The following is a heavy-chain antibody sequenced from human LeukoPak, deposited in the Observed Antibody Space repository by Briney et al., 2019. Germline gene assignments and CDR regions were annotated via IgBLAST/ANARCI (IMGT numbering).Heavy chain of an antibody. CDR3: ARDRDYSNSLDY. Sequence: SETLSLTXTVSGDSISSCYWSWIRQPAEKGLEWIGRICTSGTINYNPSLKNRVTTSVDTSKNQFSLKLTSVTAADTAVYYCARDRDYSNSLDYWGQGTLVTVSS. J-gene: IGHJ4*02. CDR2: ICTSGTI. CDR1: GDSISSCY. D-gene: IGHD6-6*01. V-gene: IGHV4-4*07.